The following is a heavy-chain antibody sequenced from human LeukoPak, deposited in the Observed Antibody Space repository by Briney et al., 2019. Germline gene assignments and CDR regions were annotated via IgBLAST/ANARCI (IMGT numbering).Heavy chain of an antibody. D-gene: IGHD3-16*02. V-gene: IGHV5-51*01. CDR3: ARQGSSDYDYVWGSYRPRPLGPVLN. Sequence: GESLKISCKGSGYSFTSYWIGWVRQLPGKGLEWMGIIYPGDSDTRYSASFQGQVTISADKSISTAYLQWSSLKASDTAMYYCARQGSSDYDYVWGSYRPRPLGPVLNWGQGTLVTVSS. J-gene: IGHJ4*02. CDR1: GYSFTSYW. CDR2: IYPGDSDT.